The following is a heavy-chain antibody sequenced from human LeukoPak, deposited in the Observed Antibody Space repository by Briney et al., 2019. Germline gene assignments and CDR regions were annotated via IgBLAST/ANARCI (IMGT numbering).Heavy chain of an antibody. CDR2: IKQDGSEK. Sequence: GGSLRLSCAASGFTFSSYWMSWVRQAPGKGLEWVANIKQDGSEKYYVDSVKGRFTISRDNAKNSLYLQMNSLRAEDTAVHYCARDPGSGYMDVWGKGTTVTVSS. CDR3: ARDPGSGYMDV. D-gene: IGHD3-10*01. V-gene: IGHV3-7*01. J-gene: IGHJ6*03. CDR1: GFTFSSYW.